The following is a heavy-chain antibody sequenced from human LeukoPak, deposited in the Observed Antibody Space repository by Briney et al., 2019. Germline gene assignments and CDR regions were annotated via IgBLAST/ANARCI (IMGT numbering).Heavy chain of an antibody. J-gene: IGHJ4*02. CDR1: GFTFSSYS. CDR2: ISSSSSYI. Sequence: GGSLRLSCAASGFTFSSYSMNWVRQAPGKGLEWVSSISSSSSYIYYADSVKGRFTISRDNAKNSLYLQMNSLRGEDTAVYYCARDRGYCSGGSCYENDYWGQGTLVTVSS. V-gene: IGHV3-21*01. CDR3: ARDRGYCSGGSCYENDY. D-gene: IGHD2-15*01.